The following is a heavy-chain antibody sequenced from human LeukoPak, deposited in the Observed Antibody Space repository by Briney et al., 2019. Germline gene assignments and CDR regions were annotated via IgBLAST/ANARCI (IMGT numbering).Heavy chain of an antibody. D-gene: IGHD6-13*01. Sequence: GGSLRLSCAASGFTFSSQSMNWVRQAPGKGLEWVSFISSGSTTIYHADSVQGRFTISRDDAKNLLYLQMNSLRAEDTAVYYCARSDVTGSSWYPWGQGTLVTVSS. J-gene: IGHJ5*02. CDR1: GFTFSSQS. V-gene: IGHV3-48*01. CDR2: ISSGSTTI. CDR3: ARSDVTGSSWYP.